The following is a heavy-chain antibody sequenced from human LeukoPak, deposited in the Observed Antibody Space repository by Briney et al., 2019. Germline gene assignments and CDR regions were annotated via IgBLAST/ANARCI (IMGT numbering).Heavy chain of an antibody. CDR1: GYTFTSYY. CDR2: INPSGGST. V-gene: IGHV1-46*01. Sequence: ASVKVSCKASGYTFTSYYMHWVRQAPGQGLEWMGIINPSGGSTSYAQKFQGRVTMTRDMSTSTVYMELSSLRSEDTAVYYCAREVANDFWSGYYFDYWGLGTLVTVSS. D-gene: IGHD3-3*01. J-gene: IGHJ4*02. CDR3: AREVANDFWSGYYFDY.